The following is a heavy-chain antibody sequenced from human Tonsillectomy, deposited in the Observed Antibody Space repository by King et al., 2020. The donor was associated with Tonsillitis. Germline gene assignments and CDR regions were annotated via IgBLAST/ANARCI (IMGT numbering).Heavy chain of an antibody. CDR1: GFTFSTYA. Sequence: EVQLVESGGGLVQPGGSLRLSCAASGFTFSTYAMSWVRQVPGKGLQWVSTISDSGGSTYYAGSVKGRLAISRDSSTNTLYLQMNSLRAEDTAVYYCAKRWGRAAAGTYFDYWGQGTLVTVSS. V-gene: IGHV3-23*04. D-gene: IGHD6-13*01. CDR3: AKRWGRAAAGTYFDY. CDR2: ISDSGGST. J-gene: IGHJ4*02.